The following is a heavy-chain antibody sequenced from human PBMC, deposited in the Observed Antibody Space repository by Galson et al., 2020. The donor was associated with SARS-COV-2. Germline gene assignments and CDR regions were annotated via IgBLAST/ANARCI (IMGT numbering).Heavy chain of an antibody. CDR1: GGSFSGYY. J-gene: IGHJ2*01. CDR2: INHSGNT. CDR3: VRGSIMTTSWYFDL. D-gene: IGHD4-17*01. Sequence: SETPSLTCAVFGGSFSGYYWTWIRQPPGKGLEWIGAINHSGNTNYNPSLKSRVTISVDTSKNQFSLRLTSVTAADTAVYHCVRGSIMTTSWYFDLWGRGTLVTVSS. V-gene: IGHV4-34*01.